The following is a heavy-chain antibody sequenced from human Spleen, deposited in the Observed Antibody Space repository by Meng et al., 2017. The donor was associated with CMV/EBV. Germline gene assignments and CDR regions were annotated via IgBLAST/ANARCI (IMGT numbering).Heavy chain of an antibody. CDR1: FTFNEYY. D-gene: IGHD2-21*02. CDR3: ARGGGPTNCCYSNNWFDP. J-gene: IGHJ5*02. V-gene: IGHV3-11*01. Sequence: FTFNEYYMSWIRQATGKGLEWVSSVSSTSSTIYYGDSVKGRFTISRDNARNSLYLQMSSLRAEDTAVYYCARGGGPTNCCYSNNWFDPWGQGTLVTVSS. CDR2: VSSTSSTI.